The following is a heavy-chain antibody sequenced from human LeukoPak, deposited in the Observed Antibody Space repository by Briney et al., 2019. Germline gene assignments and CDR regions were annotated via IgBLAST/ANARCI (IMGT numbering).Heavy chain of an antibody. CDR1: RFTFSSYT. V-gene: IGHV3-23*01. CDR2: ITTGDGNT. Sequence: GGSLRLSCTASRFTFSSYTMTWVRQAPGKGLKWVSTITTGDGNTYYADSVKGRFTVSRDDSKNTLYLQMNSLRAEDTAVYYCAKDGGLWVSAHWGDSWGRGTLVTVSP. CDR3: AKDGGLWVSAHWGDS. D-gene: IGHD7-27*01. J-gene: IGHJ4*02.